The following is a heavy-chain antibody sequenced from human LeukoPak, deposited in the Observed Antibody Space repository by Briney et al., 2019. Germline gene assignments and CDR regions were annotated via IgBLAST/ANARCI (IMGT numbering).Heavy chain of an antibody. J-gene: IGHJ6*02. CDR3: ARDLYGMDV. CDR1: GFTFSGFA. V-gene: IGHV3-23*01. CDR2: ISGSGDNT. Sequence: GGSLRLSCAASGFTFSGFAMSWVRRTSGKGLEWVSGISGSGDNTLYADSVKGRFTISRDNSKNTLYLEMNSLRAEDTAVYYCARDLYGMDVWGQGTTVTVSS.